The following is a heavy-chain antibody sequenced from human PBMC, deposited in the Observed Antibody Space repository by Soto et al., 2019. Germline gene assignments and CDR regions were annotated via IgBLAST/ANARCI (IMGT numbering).Heavy chain of an antibody. CDR2: ISPSTSHI. J-gene: IGHJ6*02. D-gene: IGHD2-15*01. CDR1: GFTFSTCT. Sequence: EVHLVESGGGLVKPGGSLRLSCAVSGFTFSTCTMNWVRQAPGKGLEWVSSISPSTSHIYYADSVKGRFTISRDNAKNSLVLQMNSLRAEDTAVYYCSCCSGGACHQNYGMDVWGQGTTVTVSS. V-gene: IGHV3-21*01. CDR3: SCCSGGACHQNYGMDV.